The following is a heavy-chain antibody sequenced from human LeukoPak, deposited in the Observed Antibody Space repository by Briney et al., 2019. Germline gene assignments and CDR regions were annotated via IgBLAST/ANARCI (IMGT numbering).Heavy chain of an antibody. J-gene: IGHJ4*02. CDR3: AKDLLYGGNSDY. CDR2: ISGSGGST. Sequence: GGSLRLSCAASGFTFSSYAMSWVCQAPGKGLEWVSAISGSGGSTYYADSVKGRFTISRDNSKNTLYLQMNSLRAEDTAVYYCAKDLLYGGNSDYWCQGTLVTVSS. CDR1: GFTFSSYA. V-gene: IGHV3-23*01. D-gene: IGHD4-23*01.